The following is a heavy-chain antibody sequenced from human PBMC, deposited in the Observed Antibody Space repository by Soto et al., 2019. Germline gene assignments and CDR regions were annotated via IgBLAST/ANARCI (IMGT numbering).Heavy chain of an antibody. CDR2: IYWDDDK. Sequence: QITLKESGPTLVKPTQTLTLTCTFSGFSLSSTRMAVGWIRQPPGTALEWLALIYWDDDKRYSPFLKSRLTITKDTTKNQVELTRSNMDPVDTSRYYCAHIVVAGLGYYFDYWGQGTLVTVSS. CDR1: GFSLSSTRMA. J-gene: IGHJ4*02. CDR3: AHIVVAGLGYYFDY. V-gene: IGHV2-5*02. D-gene: IGHD6-19*01.